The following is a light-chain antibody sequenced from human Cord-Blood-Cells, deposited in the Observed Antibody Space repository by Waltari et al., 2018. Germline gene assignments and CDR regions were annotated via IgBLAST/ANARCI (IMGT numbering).Light chain of an antibody. J-gene: IGLJ2*01. CDR2: DDS. CDR1: NIGSKS. CDR3: QVWDSSSDHVV. V-gene: IGLV3-21*03. Sequence: SYVLTQPPSVSVAPGKTARITCGGNNIGSKSVHWYQEKPGQAPVLVGYDDSHRPSGIPGRFSGSNSGNTATLTISRVEAGDEADYYCQVWDSSSDHVVFGGGTKLTIL.